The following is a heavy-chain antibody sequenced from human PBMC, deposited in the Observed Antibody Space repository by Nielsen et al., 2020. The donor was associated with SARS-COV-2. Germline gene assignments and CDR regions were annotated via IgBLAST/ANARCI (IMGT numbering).Heavy chain of an antibody. V-gene: IGHV4-39*07. J-gene: IGHJ3*02. Sequence: SETLSLTCSVSGGAISNSGYYWAWIRQPPGKGLEWIGSVFQSGSTYYNVSLESRVTISVDTSRNQFSLRLTSVTAADTAVYYCAREDSSVSKEDSSDAFDIWGQGTMVAVPS. D-gene: IGHD3-22*01. CDR1: GGAISNSGYY. CDR3: AREDSSVSKEDSSDAFDI. CDR2: VFQSGST.